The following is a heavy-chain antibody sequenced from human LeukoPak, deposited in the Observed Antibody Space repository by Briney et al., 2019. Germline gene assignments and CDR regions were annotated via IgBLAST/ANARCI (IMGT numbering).Heavy chain of an antibody. CDR2: IKEDGSAK. CDR1: GFTFSNYW. CDR3: VRAGSSATFFDY. D-gene: IGHD1-26*01. J-gene: IGHJ4*02. V-gene: IGHV3-7*01. Sequence: PGGSLRLSCAASGFTFSNYWMTWVRQAPGKELEWVANIKEDGSAKYYVDSVKGRFTISRDNAETSLYLQMNTLRAEDTAVHYCVRAGSSATFFDYWGQGTLVTVSS.